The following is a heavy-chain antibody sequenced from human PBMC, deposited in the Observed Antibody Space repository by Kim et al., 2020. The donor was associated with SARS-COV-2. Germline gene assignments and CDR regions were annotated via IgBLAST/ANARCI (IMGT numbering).Heavy chain of an antibody. CDR1: GGSFSGYY. CDR2: INHSGST. Sequence: SETLSLTCAVYGGSFSGYYWSWIRQPPGKGLEWIGEINHSGSTNYNPSLKSRVTISVDTSKNQFSLKLSSVTAADTAVYYCARGYYVSYYYGMDVWGQGT. V-gene: IGHV4-34*01. CDR3: ARGYYVSYYYGMDV. J-gene: IGHJ6*02. D-gene: IGHD3-10*02.